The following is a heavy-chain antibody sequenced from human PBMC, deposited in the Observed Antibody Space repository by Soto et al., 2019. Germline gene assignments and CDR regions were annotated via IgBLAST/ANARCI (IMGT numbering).Heavy chain of an antibody. V-gene: IGHV1-18*01. CDR2: ISVDNGNT. CDR1: GYTFSSYG. J-gene: IGHJ6*03. Sequence: QVQLVQSGPEVKKPGASVKVSCKASGYTFSSYGISWVRQAPGQGFEWMAWISVDNGNTNFTQRFQGRVTMTTDTGASTADMDLRSLRSDDAAFYYRARFKQRDNRDPSGTPYYYYMDVGGEGTRVTVSS. CDR3: ARFKQRDNRDPSGTPYYYYMDV. D-gene: IGHD6-25*01.